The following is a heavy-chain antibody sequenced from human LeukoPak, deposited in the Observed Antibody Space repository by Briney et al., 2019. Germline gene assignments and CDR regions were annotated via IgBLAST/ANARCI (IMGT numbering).Heavy chain of an antibody. Sequence: GGSLRLSCAASGFTFSSYAMHWVRQAPGKGLEWVAVISYDGSNKYYADSVKGRFTISRDNSKNTLYLQMNNLRAEDTAVYYCAKDSRVGITVTFYFEYWGQGTLVTVSS. D-gene: IGHD4-17*01. CDR3: AKDSRVGITVTFYFEY. CDR1: GFTFSSYA. CDR2: ISYDGSNK. J-gene: IGHJ4*02. V-gene: IGHV3-30*04.